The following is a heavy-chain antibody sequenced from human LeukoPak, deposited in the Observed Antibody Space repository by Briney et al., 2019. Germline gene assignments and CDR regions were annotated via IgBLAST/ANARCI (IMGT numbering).Heavy chain of an antibody. CDR2: IYYSGMT. J-gene: IGHJ3*02. V-gene: IGHV4-59*12. Sequence: SETLSLTCTVSGGSINSYYWSWIRQPPGKGLEWIGYIYYSGMTDYNPSLKSRVTISVDTSKNQFSLKLSSVTAADAAVYYCAREQWMVRLGSFDIWGQGTMVTVSS. D-gene: IGHD6-19*01. CDR1: GGSINSYY. CDR3: AREQWMVRLGSFDI.